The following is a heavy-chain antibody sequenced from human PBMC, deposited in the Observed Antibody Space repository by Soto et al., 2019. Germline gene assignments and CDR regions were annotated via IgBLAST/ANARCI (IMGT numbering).Heavy chain of an antibody. CDR2: IQQDGTEK. Sequence: GGSLRLSCAASGFTFRSYWMTWVRQPPGKGLEWVANIQQDGTEKNYVDSVKGRFTISRDNAKNSLYLQMNSLRDEDTAVYYCARVIMDVWGQGTTVTVSS. CDR3: ARVIMDV. J-gene: IGHJ6*02. V-gene: IGHV3-7*01. CDR1: GFTFRSYW.